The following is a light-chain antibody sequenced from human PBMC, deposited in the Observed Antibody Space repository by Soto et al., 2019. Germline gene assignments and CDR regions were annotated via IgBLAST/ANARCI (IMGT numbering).Light chain of an antibody. CDR2: KAS. V-gene: IGKV1-5*03. CDR1: QSISSW. Sequence: DIQMTQSPSTLSASVGDRVTITCRASQSISSWVAWYQQKPGKPPKLLIYKASSLASGVPSRFRGSGSGTEFTLTISSLQPDDFAAYYGQQYNRYCTCGQGTKVEIK. J-gene: IGKJ1*01. CDR3: QQYNRYCT.